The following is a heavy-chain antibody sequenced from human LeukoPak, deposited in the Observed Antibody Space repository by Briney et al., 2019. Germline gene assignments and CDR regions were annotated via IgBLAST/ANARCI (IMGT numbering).Heavy chain of an antibody. Sequence: SETLSLTCAVYGGSFSGYYWSWIRQPPGKGLEWIGEINHSGSTNYNPSLKSRVTISVDTSKNQFSLKLSSVTAADTAVYYCARARIAVAGIRYYYGMDVWGQGTTVTVSS. V-gene: IGHV4-34*01. J-gene: IGHJ6*02. CDR1: GGSFSGYY. D-gene: IGHD6-19*01. CDR3: ARARIAVAGIRYYYGMDV. CDR2: INHSGST.